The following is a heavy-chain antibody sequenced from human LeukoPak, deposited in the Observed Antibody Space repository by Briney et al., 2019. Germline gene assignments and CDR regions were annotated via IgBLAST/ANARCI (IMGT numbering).Heavy chain of an antibody. Sequence: GASVKVSCKASGYTFTGYYMHWVRQAPGQGLEWMGWINPNSGGTNYAQKFQGRVTMTRDTSISTAYMELSRLRSDDTAVYYCARDDFDWFHPTDYWGQGTLVTVSS. J-gene: IGHJ4*02. D-gene: IGHD3-9*01. CDR2: INPNSGGT. V-gene: IGHV1-2*02. CDR1: GYTFTGYY. CDR3: ARDDFDWFHPTDY.